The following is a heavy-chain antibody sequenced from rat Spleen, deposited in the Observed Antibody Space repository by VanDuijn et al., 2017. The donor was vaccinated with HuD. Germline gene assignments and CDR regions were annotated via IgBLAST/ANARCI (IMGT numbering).Heavy chain of an antibody. CDR1: GFTFSNAA. Sequence: VQVVESGGGLVQPKESLKISCAASGFTFSNAAMYWVRQAPGKGLEWVARIRTKPNNYATYYADSVKGRFTISRDDSKSMVYLQMDNLKTEDTAMYYCTAYYGYTPFDYWGQGVMVTVSS. CDR3: TAYYGYTPFDY. J-gene: IGHJ2*01. D-gene: IGHD1-9*01. CDR2: IRTKPNNYAT. V-gene: IGHV10-5*01.